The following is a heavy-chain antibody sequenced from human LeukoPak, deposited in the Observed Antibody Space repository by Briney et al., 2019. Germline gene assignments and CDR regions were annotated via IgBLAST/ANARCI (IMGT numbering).Heavy chain of an antibody. J-gene: IGHJ4*02. D-gene: IGHD6-19*01. V-gene: IGHV3-11*06. CDR1: GFTFSDYY. Sequence: GGSLRLSCAASGFTFSDYYMSWIRQAPGKGLEWVSYISSSSSYTNYADSVKGRFTISRDNSENTLFLQMNSLRAEDTAVYYCARVGSAWSYFDYWGQGTLVTVSS. CDR3: ARVGSAWSYFDY. CDR2: ISSSSSYT.